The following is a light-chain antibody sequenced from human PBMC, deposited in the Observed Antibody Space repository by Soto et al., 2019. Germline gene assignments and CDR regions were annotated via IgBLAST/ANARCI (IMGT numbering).Light chain of an antibody. J-gene: IGKJ1*01. Sequence: DIVMTQSPDSLAVYLGERATINCKYSQSVLYRSNNNNYLAWYQQKPGQPPKLLIYWASTRESGVPDRFSGSGSGTDFTLSISSMQAEDVAVYYCQQYYSTPPTFGQGTKVEI. V-gene: IGKV4-1*01. CDR1: QSVLYRSNNNNY. CDR3: QQYYSTPPT. CDR2: WAS.